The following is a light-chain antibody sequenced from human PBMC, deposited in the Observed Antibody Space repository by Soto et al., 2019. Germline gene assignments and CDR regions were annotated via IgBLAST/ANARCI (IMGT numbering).Light chain of an antibody. CDR2: SNN. Sequence: QSVLTQPPSASGTPGQRVTISCSGRSSNIGSNTVNWYQQLPGTAPKLLFYSNNQRPSGVPDRFSGSKSGTSASLAISGLQSEDEADYHCATWDDSLNGYVFGTGTKVTVL. CDR3: ATWDDSLNGYV. J-gene: IGLJ1*01. CDR1: SSNIGSNT. V-gene: IGLV1-44*01.